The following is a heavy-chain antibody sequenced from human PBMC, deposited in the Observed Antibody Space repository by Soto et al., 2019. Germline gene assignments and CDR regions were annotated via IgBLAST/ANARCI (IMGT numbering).Heavy chain of an antibody. J-gene: IGHJ6*02. D-gene: IGHD3-9*01. CDR3: ARLRYFDWSRHYYYYYGMDV. CDR2: IYYSGST. CDR1: GGSISSSSYY. Sequence: SEILSLTCTVSGGSISSSSYYWGWIRQPPGKGLEWIGSIYYSGSTYYNPSLKSRVTISVDTSKNQFSLKLSSVTAADTAVYYCARLRYFDWSRHYYYYYGMDVWGQGTTVTVSS. V-gene: IGHV4-39*01.